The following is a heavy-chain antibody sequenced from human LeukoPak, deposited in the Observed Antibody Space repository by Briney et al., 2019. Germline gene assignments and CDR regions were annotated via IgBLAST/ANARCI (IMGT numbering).Heavy chain of an antibody. J-gene: IGHJ3*02. Sequence: KASETLSLTCAVYGGSFSSYYWSWIRQPPGKGLEWIGYIYYSGSTNYNPSLKSRVTISVDTSKNQFSLKLSSVTAADTAVYYCARSIAVAAPEAFDIWGQGTMVTVSS. CDR1: GGSFSSYY. CDR2: IYYSGST. D-gene: IGHD6-19*01. V-gene: IGHV4-59*01. CDR3: ARSIAVAAPEAFDI.